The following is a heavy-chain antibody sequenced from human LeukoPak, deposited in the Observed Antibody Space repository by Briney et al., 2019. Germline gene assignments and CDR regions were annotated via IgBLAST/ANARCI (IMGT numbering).Heavy chain of an antibody. Sequence: KASETLSLTCTFSGGSISSYYWSWIRQAPGKGLEWIGYLFYGGGTTYNSSLKSRVTISVDSSKNQFSLKVRSVTAADTAVYYCARGTTTAAFNWFDPWGQGTLVTVSS. CDR1: GGSISSYY. D-gene: IGHD4-11*01. V-gene: IGHV4-59*01. CDR3: ARGTTTAAFNWFDP. J-gene: IGHJ5*02. CDR2: LFYGGGT.